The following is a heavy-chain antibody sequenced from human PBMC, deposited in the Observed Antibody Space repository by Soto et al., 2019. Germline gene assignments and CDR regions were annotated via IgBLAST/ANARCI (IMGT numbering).Heavy chain of an antibody. CDR2: ISSSGSTI. D-gene: IGHD1-26*01. CDR1: GGSINLYY. CDR3: VRDRGGSHWLDP. J-gene: IGHJ5*02. Sequence: LSLTCTVSGGSINLYYMSWIRQAPGKGLEWVSYISSSGSTIYYADSVKGRFTFSRDNAANTVFLQMNNLRVEDTAVYYCVRDRGGSHWLDPWGQGTLVTVSS. V-gene: IGHV3-11*01.